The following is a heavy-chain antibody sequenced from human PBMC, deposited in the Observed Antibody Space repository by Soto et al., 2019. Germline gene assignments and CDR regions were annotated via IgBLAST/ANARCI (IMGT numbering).Heavy chain of an antibody. V-gene: IGHV4-34*01. CDR1: GGSFSGYY. D-gene: IGHD4-17*01. CDR2: INHSGST. CDR3: ATGRGGYDYGDPGLDY. Sequence: SETLSLTCAVYGGSFSGYYWSWIRQPPGKGLEWIGDINHSGSTNYNPSLKSRVTISVDTSKNQFSLKLSSVTAADTAVYYCATGRGGYDYGDPGLDYWGQGTLVTVSS. J-gene: IGHJ4*02.